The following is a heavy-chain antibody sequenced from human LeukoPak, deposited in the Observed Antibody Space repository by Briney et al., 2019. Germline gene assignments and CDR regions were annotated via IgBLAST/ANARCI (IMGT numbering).Heavy chain of an antibody. CDR1: GFTFSSYS. J-gene: IGHJ3*02. Sequence: GRSLRLSCAASGFTFSSYSMNWVRQAPGKGLEWVSSISSSSYIYYADSVKGRFTISRDNAKDSLYLQMNSLRAEDTAVYYCARDADPWQQLVHGRHAFDIWGQGTMVTVSS. D-gene: IGHD6-13*01. CDR3: ARDADPWQQLVHGRHAFDI. V-gene: IGHV3-21*04. CDR2: ISSSSYI.